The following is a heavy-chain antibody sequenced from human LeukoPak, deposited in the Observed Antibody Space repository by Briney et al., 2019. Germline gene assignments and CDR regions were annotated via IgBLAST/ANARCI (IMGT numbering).Heavy chain of an antibody. CDR2: IDTNSGGT. D-gene: IGHD2-15*01. J-gene: IGHJ4*02. V-gene: IGHV1-2*02. CDR3: ASEAYCSGGSCSLHRVAS. Sequence: GASVKVSCKASGYTFTAYYMHWVRQAPGQGLEWMGWIDTNSGGTNYAQKFQGRVTITGDTSIGTAYMELSSLISDDTAVYYCASEAYCSGGSCSLHRVASWGQGTLVTVSS. CDR1: GYTFTAYY.